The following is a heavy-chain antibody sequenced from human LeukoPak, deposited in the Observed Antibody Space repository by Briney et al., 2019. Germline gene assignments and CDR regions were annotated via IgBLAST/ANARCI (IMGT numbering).Heavy chain of an antibody. Sequence: GASVTISCMASVFTLTSYYFFWVRLAPGQGLEWMGILNPKTGTTGYAQKFQGRVSMTRDTSTSTVYMELSSLRSEDSAIYYCVRDQRRIEVAGYYSDYWGQGTLVTVSA. D-gene: IGHD6-19*01. CDR1: VFTLTSYY. V-gene: IGHV1-46*01. J-gene: IGHJ4*02. CDR2: LNPKTGTT. CDR3: VRDQRRIEVAGYYSDY.